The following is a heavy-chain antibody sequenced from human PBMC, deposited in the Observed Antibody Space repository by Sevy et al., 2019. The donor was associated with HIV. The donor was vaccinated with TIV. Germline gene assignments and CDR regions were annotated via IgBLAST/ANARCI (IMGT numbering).Heavy chain of an antibody. J-gene: IGHJ4*02. V-gene: IGHV3-23*01. Sequence: GGSLRLSCAVSGFTFSTYAMSWVRQAPGKGLEWVSAIGGSGGSSTYYADSVKGRFTISRDNSKNTLYLQMNSLRAEDTAVYYCAKDRDFWRAACYFDYWGQRTLVTVSS. CDR1: GFTFSTYA. CDR3: AKDRDFWRAACYFDY. D-gene: IGHD3-3*01. CDR2: IGGSGGSST.